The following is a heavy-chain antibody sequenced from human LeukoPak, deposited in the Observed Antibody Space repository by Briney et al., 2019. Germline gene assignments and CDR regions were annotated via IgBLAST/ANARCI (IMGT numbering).Heavy chain of an antibody. J-gene: IGHJ3*02. V-gene: IGHV4-59*12. CDR1: GGSISSYY. Sequence: SETLSLTCTVSGGSISSYYWSWIRQPPGKGLEWIGYIYYSGSTNYNPSLKSRVTMSVDTSKNQFSLKLSSVSAADTAVYYCARGPTIFGVVTYAFDIWGQGTMVTVSS. D-gene: IGHD3-3*01. CDR2: IYYSGST. CDR3: ARGPTIFGVVTYAFDI.